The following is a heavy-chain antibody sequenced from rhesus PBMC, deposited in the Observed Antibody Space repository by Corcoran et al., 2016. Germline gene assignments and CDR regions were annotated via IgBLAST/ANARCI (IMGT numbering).Heavy chain of an antibody. Sequence: EVQLVESGGGVVQPGGSLRLSCAASGFTFDDYAMHWVRQAPGKGLEWVSGISWSGGSTYYEEAVKGRFTISRDNAKNSLYLQMGSLRAEDTALYYCAKERDLDWLLSNHGGGSLDVWGRGVLVTVSS. CDR2: ISWSGGST. V-gene: IGHV3-201*01. D-gene: IGHD3-3*01. CDR1: GFTFDDYA. CDR3: AKERDLDWLLSNHGGGSLDV. J-gene: IGHJ5-2*02.